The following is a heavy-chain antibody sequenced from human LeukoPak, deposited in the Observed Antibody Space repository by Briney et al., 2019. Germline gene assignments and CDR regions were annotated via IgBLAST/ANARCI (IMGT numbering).Heavy chain of an antibody. Sequence: SETLSLTCAVYGGSFSGYYWSWIRQPPGKGLEWIGEINHSGSTNYNPSLKSRVTISVDTSKNQFSLKLSSVTAADTAVYYCARDIVVVVAATHYYYYYGMDVWGQGTTVTVSS. CDR1: GGSFSGYY. CDR2: INHSGST. CDR3: ARDIVVVVAATHYYYYYGMDV. V-gene: IGHV4-34*01. J-gene: IGHJ6*02. D-gene: IGHD2-15*01.